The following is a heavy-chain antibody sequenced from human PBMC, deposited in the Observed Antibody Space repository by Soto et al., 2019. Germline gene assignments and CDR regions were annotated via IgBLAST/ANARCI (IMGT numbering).Heavy chain of an antibody. V-gene: IGHV1-2*02. J-gene: IGHJ4*01. CDR1: GYPFSENH. D-gene: IGHD4-4*01. CDR3: ATARRGTVSLLAD. Sequence: QVQLVQSGADVRKTGASVKVSCKASGYPFSENHIHWVRQAPGQGLEWMGWLNPYSGATKYAPKFQGRVNMTRDTSISTSYMEVNGLKSDDTAFYYCATARRGTVSLLADWGQGTRVTGSS. CDR2: LNPYSGAT.